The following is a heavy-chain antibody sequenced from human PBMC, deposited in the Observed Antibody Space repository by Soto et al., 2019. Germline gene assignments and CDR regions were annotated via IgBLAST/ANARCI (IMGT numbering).Heavy chain of an antibody. D-gene: IGHD2-21*01. CDR1: GGSVSSGSYY. CDR2: IYYSGST. CDR3: ARVIAIATAPFSSFDY. V-gene: IGHV4-61*01. J-gene: IGHJ4*02. Sequence: SETLSLTCTVSGGSVSSGSYYWSWIRQPPGKGLEWIGYIYYSGSTNYNPSLKSRVTISVDTSKNQFSLKLSSVTAADTAVYYCARVIAIATAPFSSFDYWGREPWSPSPQ.